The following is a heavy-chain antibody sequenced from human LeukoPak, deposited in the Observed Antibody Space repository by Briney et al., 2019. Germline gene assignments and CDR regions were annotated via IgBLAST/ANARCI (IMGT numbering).Heavy chain of an antibody. Sequence: SETLSLTCTVSGGSISSSSYYWGWIRQPPGKGLEWIGSIYYSGSTYYNPSLKSRVTISVDTSKNQFSLKLSSVTAADTAVYYCARRRDYFDYWGQGTLVTVSS. CDR2: IYYSGST. J-gene: IGHJ4*02. CDR3: ARRRDYFDY. CDR1: GGSISSSSYY. V-gene: IGHV4-39*01.